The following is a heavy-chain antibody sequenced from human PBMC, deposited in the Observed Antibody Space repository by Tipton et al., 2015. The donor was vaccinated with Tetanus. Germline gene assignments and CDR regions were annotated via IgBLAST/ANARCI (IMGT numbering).Heavy chain of an antibody. D-gene: IGHD2-15*01. J-gene: IGHJ4*02. Sequence: SLRLSCAASGFRFSYSGMHWVRQAPGKGLEWVANIKPDGGEKYYVDSVKGRFTISRDNTKSSVHLQMNSLREDDTAVYYCVRGYSGDAFWGQGTRVTVSS. CDR3: VRGYSGDAF. CDR1: GFRFSYSG. V-gene: IGHV3-7*04. CDR2: IKPDGGEK.